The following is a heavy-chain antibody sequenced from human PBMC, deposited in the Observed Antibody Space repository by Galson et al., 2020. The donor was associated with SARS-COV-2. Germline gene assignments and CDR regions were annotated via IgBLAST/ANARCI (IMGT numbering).Heavy chain of an antibody. D-gene: IGHD1-26*01. CDR3: AKDLDMSGGPSGDAFYI. J-gene: IGHJ3*02. CDR1: GFTFSSYA. CDR2: ISGSGGST. V-gene: IGHV3-23*01. Sequence: GESLKISCAASGFTFSSYAMSWVRQAPGKGLEWVSAISGSGGSTYYADSVKGRFTISRDNSKNTLYLQMNSLRAEDTAVYYCAKDLDMSGGPSGDAFYIWGQGTIVTVSS.